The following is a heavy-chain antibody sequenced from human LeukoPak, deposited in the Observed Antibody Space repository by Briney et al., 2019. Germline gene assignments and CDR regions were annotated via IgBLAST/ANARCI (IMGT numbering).Heavy chain of an antibody. CDR1: GGSISSRPYY. D-gene: IGHD4-11*01. CDR2: ISYSGTT. J-gene: IGHJ4*02. V-gene: IGHV4-39*07. Sequence: SETLSLTCTVSGGSISSRPYYWGWVRQPPGKGLEWIGTISYSGTTYYSPSLKSRVTISVDTSKNQFSLKMTSVTAADTVFYFCARSEINDYMNYWGQGMPVTVSS. CDR3: ARSEINDYMNY.